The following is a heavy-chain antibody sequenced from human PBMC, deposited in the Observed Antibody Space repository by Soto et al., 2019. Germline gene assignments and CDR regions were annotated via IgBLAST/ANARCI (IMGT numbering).Heavy chain of an antibody. V-gene: IGHV3-73*01. CDR1: GFTFSGSA. D-gene: IGHD2-2*01. CDR2: IRSKANSYAT. CDR3: TRLPNCSSTSCYVH. J-gene: IGHJ4*02. Sequence: GGSLRLSCAASGFTFSGSAMHWVRQASGKGLEWVGRIRSKANSYATAYAASVKGRFTISRDDSKNTAYLQMNSLKTEDTAVYYCTRLPNCSSTSCYVHWGQGTLVTVSS.